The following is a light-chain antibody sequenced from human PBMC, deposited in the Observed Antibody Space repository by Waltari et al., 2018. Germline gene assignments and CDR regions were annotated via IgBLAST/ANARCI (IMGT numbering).Light chain of an antibody. V-gene: IGKV1-5*03. Sequence: DIQMTQSPSTLSASVGDRVTITCRASQSISSWLAWYQQQPGKAPRLLIYKASSFESGVPTRFSSSGSVTEFTLTISSLQPEDVATYYCHQYNAQSTVRQATTLEIK. CDR2: KAS. CDR1: QSISSW. J-gene: IGKJ2*01. CDR3: HQYNAQST.